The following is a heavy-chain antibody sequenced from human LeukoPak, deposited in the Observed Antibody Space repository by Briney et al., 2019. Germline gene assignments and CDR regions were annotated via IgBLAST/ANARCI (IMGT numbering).Heavy chain of an antibody. V-gene: IGHV4-30-2*01. CDR2: IYHSGST. CDR1: GGSISSGGYY. Sequence: SETLSLTCTVSGGSISSGGYYWSWIRQPPGKGLEWIGYIYHSGSTYYNPSLKSRVTISVDTSKNQFSLKLSSVTAADTAVYYCARERVLEGESVVVTANDAFDIWGQGTMVTVSS. CDR3: ARERVLEGESVVVTANDAFDI. D-gene: IGHD2-21*02. J-gene: IGHJ3*02.